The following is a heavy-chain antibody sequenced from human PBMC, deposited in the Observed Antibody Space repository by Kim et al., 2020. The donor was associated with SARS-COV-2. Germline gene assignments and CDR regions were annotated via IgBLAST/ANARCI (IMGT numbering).Heavy chain of an antibody. D-gene: IGHD3-22*01. Sequence: SETLSLTCTVSGGSISSSSYYWGWIRQPPGKGLEWIGSIYYSGSTYYNPSLKSRVTISVDTSKNQFSLKLSSVTAADTAVYYCATHTGYDSSGYYSRFDYWGQGTLVTVSS. CDR3: ATHTGYDSSGYYSRFDY. CDR2: IYYSGST. V-gene: IGHV4-39*07. CDR1: GGSISSSSYY. J-gene: IGHJ4*02.